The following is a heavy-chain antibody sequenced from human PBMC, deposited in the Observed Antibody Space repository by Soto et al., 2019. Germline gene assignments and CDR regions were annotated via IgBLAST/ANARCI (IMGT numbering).Heavy chain of an antibody. CDR3: AREGFRGVMSYYGMDV. CDR1: GFTGVTFSAAW. CDR2: IKQDGSEK. Sequence: PLGGSLRLFCAASGFTGVTFSAAWMSWVCNAPGKGLGWVAHIKQDGSEKYYVDSVKGRFTISRDNAKNSLYLQMNSLRAEDTAVYYCAREGFRGVMSYYGMDVWGQGTTVTVSS. D-gene: IGHD3-16*01. V-gene: IGHV3-7*04. J-gene: IGHJ6*02.